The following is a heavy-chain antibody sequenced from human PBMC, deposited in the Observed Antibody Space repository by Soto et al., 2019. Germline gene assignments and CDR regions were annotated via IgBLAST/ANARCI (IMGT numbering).Heavy chain of an antibody. CDR3: ARDSLDYYNSSGPGY. Sequence: PGGSLRLSCAASGFTFSSYGMHWVRQAPGKGLEWVAVIGYDGSNKYDADSVKGRFTISIDNSKNTLYLQMNSLRAEDTAVYYCARDSLDYYNSSGPGYWGQGT. J-gene: IGHJ4*02. CDR2: IGYDGSNK. CDR1: GFTFSSYG. V-gene: IGHV3-33*01. D-gene: IGHD3-22*01.